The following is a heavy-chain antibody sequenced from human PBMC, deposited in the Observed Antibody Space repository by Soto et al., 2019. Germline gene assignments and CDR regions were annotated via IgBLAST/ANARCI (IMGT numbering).Heavy chain of an antibody. CDR1: GFTFSSDS. Sequence: EEQLVESGGGLVRPGGSLRLSCAASGFTFSSDSMNWVRQAPGKGLEWVSSISSSGDDIHYADSVKGRFTISGDNAGNSLSLQMNSLRAEDTAVYYCAGAGYYYGYGFDYWGQGTLVTVSS. CDR2: ISSSGDDI. CDR3: AGAGYYYGYGFDY. D-gene: IGHD5-18*01. V-gene: IGHV3-21*01. J-gene: IGHJ4*02.